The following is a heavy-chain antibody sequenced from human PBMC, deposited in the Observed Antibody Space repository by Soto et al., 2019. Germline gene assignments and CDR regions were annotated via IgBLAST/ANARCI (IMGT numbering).Heavy chain of an antibody. J-gene: IGHJ5*02. CDR1: GGSISSSSYY. CDR2: IYYSGST. CDR3: ARPRVLLWFGELLSFWFDP. D-gene: IGHD3-10*01. Sequence: SETLSLTXTVSGGSISSSSYYWGWIRQPPGKGLEWIGSIYYSGSTYYNPSLKSRVTISVDTSKNQFSLKLSSVTAADTAVYYCARPRVLLWFGELLSFWFDPWGQGTLVTVSS. V-gene: IGHV4-39*01.